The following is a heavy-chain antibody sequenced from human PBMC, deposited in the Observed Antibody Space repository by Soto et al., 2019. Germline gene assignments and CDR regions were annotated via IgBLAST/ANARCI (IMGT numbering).Heavy chain of an antibody. J-gene: IGHJ5*01. CDR3: VRMGYGTTDGSGYYLFDS. CDR1: GGSFSSYY. CDR2: IYSSGYS. Sequence: PSETLSLTCTVSGGSFSSYYWNWIRQPAGKGLEWIGRIYSSGYSDYNPSLKSRVTMSVDTSNNQFSLRVNSVTAADTAVYYCVRMGYGTTDGSGYYLFDSWGQGTLVTVSS. D-gene: IGHD3-22*01. V-gene: IGHV4-4*07.